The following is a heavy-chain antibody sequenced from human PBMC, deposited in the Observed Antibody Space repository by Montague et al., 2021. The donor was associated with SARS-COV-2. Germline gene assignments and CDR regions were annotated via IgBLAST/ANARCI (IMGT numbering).Heavy chain of an antibody. CDR2: IYQRVST. J-gene: IGHJ2*01. CDR3: ARGAPTISMILVVMTGAGWYFDL. D-gene: IGHD3-22*01. CDR1: GDSIMPADC. Sequence: SETLSLTCAVSGDSIMPADCWSWVRQPPGQGLEWIGEIYQRVSTNYNPSLRSRVTISVDTSKNQFSLKLSAVTAADTAVYYCARGAPTISMILVVMTGAGWYFDLWGRGTLVTVSS. V-gene: IGHV4-4*02.